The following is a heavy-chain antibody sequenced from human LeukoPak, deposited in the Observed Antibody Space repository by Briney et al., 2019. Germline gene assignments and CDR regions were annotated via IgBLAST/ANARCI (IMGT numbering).Heavy chain of an antibody. Sequence: GGSLRLSCAASGFTFSSYAMHWVRQAPGEGLGWVSIISGSGADTFYTDSVKGRFTISRDNSKNTLYLRMNSLRAEDTAVYYCAKPHGVGYLGQGTLVTVSS. CDR3: AKPHGVGY. CDR1: GFTFSSYA. V-gene: IGHV3-23*01. CDR2: ISGSGADT. J-gene: IGHJ4*02. D-gene: IGHD4-17*01.